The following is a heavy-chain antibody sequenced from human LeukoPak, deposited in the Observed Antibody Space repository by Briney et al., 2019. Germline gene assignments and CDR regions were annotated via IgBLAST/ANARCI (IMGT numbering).Heavy chain of an antibody. D-gene: IGHD1-1*01. CDR1: GGSISSGGYY. J-gene: IGHJ4*02. CDR2: IYHSGST. V-gene: IGHV4-30-2*01. CDR3: AKDLQPGTTGTTGLVDY. Sequence: SETLSLTCTVSGGSISSGGYYWSWIRQPPGKGLEWIGYIYHSGSTYYNPSLKSRVTISVDRSKNQFSLKLSSVTAADTAVYYCAKDLQPGTTGTTGLVDYWGQGTLVTVSS.